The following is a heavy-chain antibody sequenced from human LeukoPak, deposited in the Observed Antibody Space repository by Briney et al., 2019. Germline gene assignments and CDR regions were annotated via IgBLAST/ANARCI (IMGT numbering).Heavy chain of an antibody. Sequence: PSETLSLTCTVSGGSISSYYWSWIRQPPGKGLEWIGYIYYSGSTNYNPSLKSRVTISVDTSKNQFSLKLSSVTAADTAVYYCARQMGYSGYDSLYFDYWGQGTLVTVSS. CDR2: IYYSGST. CDR1: GGSISSYY. D-gene: IGHD5-12*01. J-gene: IGHJ4*02. CDR3: ARQMGYSGYDSLYFDY. V-gene: IGHV4-59*08.